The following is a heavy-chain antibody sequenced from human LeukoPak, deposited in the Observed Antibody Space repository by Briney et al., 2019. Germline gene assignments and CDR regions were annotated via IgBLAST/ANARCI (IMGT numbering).Heavy chain of an antibody. V-gene: IGHV5-51*01. J-gene: IGHJ6*02. D-gene: IGHD5-24*01. CDR3: ARLQYLGGAMDV. CDR1: GYSFTSYW. CDR2: IYPGDSDT. Sequence: PGESLRISCKGSGYSFTSYWIGWVRQMPGNGLEWMGIIYPGDSDTRYIPSFQGQFTISADKSISTAYLQWSSLKASDTAMFYCARLQYLGGAMDVWGQGTTVTVSS.